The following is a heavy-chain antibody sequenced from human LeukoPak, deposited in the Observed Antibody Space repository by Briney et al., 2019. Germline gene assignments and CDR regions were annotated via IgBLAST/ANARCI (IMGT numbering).Heavy chain of an antibody. CDR3: TTVLLSGSYYEQWFDP. CDR2: FDPEDGET. J-gene: IGHJ5*02. D-gene: IGHD1-26*01. CDR1: GYTLTELS. V-gene: IGHV1-24*01. Sequence: ASVKVSCKVSGYTLTELSMHWVRQAPGKGLEWMGGFDPEDGETIYAQKFQGRVTMTEDTSTDTAYMELSSLRSEDTAVYYCTTVLLSGSYYEQWFDPWGQGTLVTVSS.